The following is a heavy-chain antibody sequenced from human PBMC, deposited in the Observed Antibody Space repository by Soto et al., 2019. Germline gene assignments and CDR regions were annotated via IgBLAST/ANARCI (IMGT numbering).Heavy chain of an antibody. CDR2: ISWNSGST. CDR3: AREDSNSRSFDL. V-gene: IGHV3-9*01. J-gene: IGHJ2*01. CDR1: GFIFDDFA. Sequence: DVQLVESGGGLVQPGRSLRLSCAASGFIFDDFAMHWVRQAPGKGLEWVSGISWNSGSTDYAASVKGRFIISRDNARNSLYLQMNSLRAEDTAVYYCAREDSNSRSFDLWGRGTLVTVSS. D-gene: IGHD6-6*01.